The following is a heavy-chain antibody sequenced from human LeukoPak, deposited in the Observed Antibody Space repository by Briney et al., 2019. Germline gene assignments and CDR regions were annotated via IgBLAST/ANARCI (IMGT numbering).Heavy chain of an antibody. CDR3: ARFYCSSTSCLEDY. Sequence: QTGGSLRLSCAASGFTFDDYGMSWVRQAPGKGLEWVSAISGSGGSTYYADSVKGRFTISRDNAKNTLYLQMNSLRAEDTAVYYCARFYCSSTSCLEDYWGQGTLVTVSS. V-gene: IGHV3-23*01. CDR1: GFTFDDYG. D-gene: IGHD2-2*01. CDR2: ISGSGGST. J-gene: IGHJ4*02.